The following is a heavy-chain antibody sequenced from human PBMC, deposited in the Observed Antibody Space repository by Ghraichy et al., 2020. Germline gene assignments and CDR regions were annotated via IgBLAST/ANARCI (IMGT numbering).Heavy chain of an antibody. Sequence: GGSLRLSCAASGFTFSSYSMNWVRQAPGKGLEWLSSISSSSSYIYYADSVKGRFTISRDNAKNSLYLQMNSLRAEDTAVYYCARDHVPGYYDSSGPAAAGFDAWGQGTLVTVSS. CDR2: ISSSSSYI. CDR1: GFTFSSYS. V-gene: IGHV3-21*01. D-gene: IGHD3-22*01. J-gene: IGHJ5*02. CDR3: ARDHVPGYYDSSGPAAAGFDA.